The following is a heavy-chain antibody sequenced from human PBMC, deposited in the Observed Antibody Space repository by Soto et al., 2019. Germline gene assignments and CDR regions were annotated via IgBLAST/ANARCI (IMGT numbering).Heavy chain of an antibody. V-gene: IGHV4-4*02. CDR1: GGSFTSNNW. CDR3: ASRDPGTSVDY. D-gene: IGHD1-7*01. CDR2: IYRTGST. Sequence: QVQLQESGPGLVKPSGTLSLTCAVSGGSFTSNNWWTWVRQPPGEGLEWIGEIYRTGSTNYKPSLKSRVTISLDTSENHFSLKVTSLTAADTAVYSCASRDPGTSVDYWGQGTLVTVSS. J-gene: IGHJ4*02.